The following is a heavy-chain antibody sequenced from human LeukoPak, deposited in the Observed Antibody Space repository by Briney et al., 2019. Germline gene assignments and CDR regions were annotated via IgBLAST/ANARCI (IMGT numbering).Heavy chain of an antibody. D-gene: IGHD3-16*02. CDR2: IKQDGSER. CDR3: ARAGSHRHSVY. V-gene: IGHV3-7*01. CDR1: GFTFSGFS. J-gene: IGHJ4*02. Sequence: PGGSLRLSCAASGFTFSGFSMSWVRQSPTKGLEWVANIKQDGSERYYVDSVKGRFTISRDNAKNSLSLQMNNLRVEDTAVYYCARAGSHRHSVYWGQGTVVTVSS.